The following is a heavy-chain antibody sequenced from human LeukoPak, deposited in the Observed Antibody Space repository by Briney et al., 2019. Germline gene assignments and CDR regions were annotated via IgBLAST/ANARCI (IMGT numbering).Heavy chain of an antibody. Sequence: ASVKVSCKASGYTFTSYAMNWVRQATGQGLEWMGWMNPNSGNTGYAQKFQGRVTMTRNTSISTAYMELSSLRSEDTAVYYCARGSAYYYGSGSYYNVWFDPWGQGTLVTVSS. V-gene: IGHV1-8*02. CDR3: ARGSAYYYGSGSYYNVWFDP. D-gene: IGHD3-10*01. CDR1: GYTFTSYA. J-gene: IGHJ5*02. CDR2: MNPNSGNT.